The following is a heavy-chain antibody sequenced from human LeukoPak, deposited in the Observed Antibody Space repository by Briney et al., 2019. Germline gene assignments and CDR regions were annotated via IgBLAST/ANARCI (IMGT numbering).Heavy chain of an antibody. CDR2: ISYDGSNK. V-gene: IGHV3-30*18. J-gene: IGHJ4*02. CDR3: AKPPGGWHYNYFAY. CDR1: GFTFSSYG. Sequence: PGGSLRLSCAASGFTFSSYGMHWVRQAPGKGLEWVAVISYDGSNKYYADSVKGRFTISRDNSKNTLYLQMNSLRAEDTAVYYCAKPPGGWHYNYFAYWGQGPLVTVSS. D-gene: IGHD6-19*01.